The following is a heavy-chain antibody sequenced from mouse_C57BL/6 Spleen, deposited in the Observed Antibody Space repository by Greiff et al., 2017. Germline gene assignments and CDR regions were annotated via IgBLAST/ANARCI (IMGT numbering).Heavy chain of an antibody. V-gene: IGHV2-2*01. CDR2: IWSGGST. CDR3: ARMGQLGYYFDY. CDR1: GFSLTSYG. Sequence: QVQLKESGPGLVQPSQSLSITCTVSGFSLTSYGVHWVRQSPGKGLEWLGVIWSGGSTDYNAAFISRLSINKDNSKSQVFFKMNSLQADDKAIYYCARMGQLGYYFDYWGKGTTLTVSS. D-gene: IGHD4-1*02. J-gene: IGHJ2*01.